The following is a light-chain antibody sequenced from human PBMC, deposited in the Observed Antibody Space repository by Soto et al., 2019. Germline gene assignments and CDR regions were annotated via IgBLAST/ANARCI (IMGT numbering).Light chain of an antibody. CDR1: SSNMGSYNY. CDR2: DVS. V-gene: IGLV2-14*03. Sequence: QSALTQPASVSGSPGQSITISCSGTSSNMGSYNYVSWYQQHPGKAPKMMIYDVSDRPSGVSSRLSGSKSGNTASLTISGLQPEDEADYYCASYTTSKSDVFGTGTKLTVL. CDR3: ASYTTSKSDV. J-gene: IGLJ1*01.